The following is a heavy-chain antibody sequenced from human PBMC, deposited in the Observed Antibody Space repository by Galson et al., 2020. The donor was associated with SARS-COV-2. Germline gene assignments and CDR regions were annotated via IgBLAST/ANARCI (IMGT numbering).Heavy chain of an antibody. CDR3: ARTSDWGPAATYCDY. D-gene: IGHD2-15*01. Sequence: SETLSLTCAVSGYSISSSNWWGWIRQPPGKGLEWIGYTYNSGSTYYNPSLNNRVTMSVDTSKNQFSLKLSSVTAVDTAVYYCARTSDWGPAATYCDYWGQGTLVTVSS. V-gene: IGHV4-28*01. CDR2: TYNSGST. CDR1: GYSISSSNW. J-gene: IGHJ4*02.